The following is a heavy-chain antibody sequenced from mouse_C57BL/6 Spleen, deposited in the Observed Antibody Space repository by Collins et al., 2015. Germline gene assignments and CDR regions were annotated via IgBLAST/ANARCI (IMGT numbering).Heavy chain of an antibody. CDR2: IYPRSGNT. CDR1: GYTFTSYG. V-gene: IGHV1-81*01. J-gene: IGHJ2*01. CDR3: ARHLITTVVEGAYFDY. Sequence: QVQLQQLGAELARPGASVKLSCRASGYTFTSYGISWVKQRTGQGLEWIGEIYPRSGNTYYNEKFKGKATLTADKSSSTAYMELRSLTSEDSAVYFCARHLITTVVEGAYFDYWGQGTTLTVSS. D-gene: IGHD1-1*01.